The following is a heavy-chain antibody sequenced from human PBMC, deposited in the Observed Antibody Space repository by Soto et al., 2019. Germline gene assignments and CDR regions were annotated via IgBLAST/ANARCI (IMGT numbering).Heavy chain of an antibody. CDR1: GYTFSLYA. CDR3: GRAGYSYALDY. CDR2: ISSNGGST. V-gene: IGHV3-64*01. D-gene: IGHD5-18*01. J-gene: IGHJ4*02. Sequence: EVQLVESGGGLVQPGGSLRLSCAASGYTFSLYAMHWVRQAPGKGLEFISVISSNGGSTHYASSVKGRFTISRDNSKNTLYLEMGSVRADDTAMCYCGRAGYSYALDYWGQGTLVTVSS.